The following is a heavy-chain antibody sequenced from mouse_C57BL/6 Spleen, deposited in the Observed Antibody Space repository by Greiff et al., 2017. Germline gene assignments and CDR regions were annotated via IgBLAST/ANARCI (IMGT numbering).Heavy chain of an antibody. V-gene: IGHV5-6*01. CDR3: ARQGITTVVVPFDY. CDR2: ISSGGSYT. CDR1: GFTFSSYG. D-gene: IGHD1-1*01. J-gene: IGHJ2*01. Sequence: EVNLVESGGDLVKPGGSLKLSCAASGFTFSSYGMSWVRQTPDKRLEWVATISSGGSYTYYPDSVKGRFTISRDNAKNTLYLQMSSLKSEDTAMYYCARQGITTVVVPFDYWGQGTTLTVSS.